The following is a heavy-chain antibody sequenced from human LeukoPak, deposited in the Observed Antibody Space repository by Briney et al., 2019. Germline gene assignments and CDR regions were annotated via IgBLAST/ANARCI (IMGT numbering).Heavy chain of an antibody. CDR1: GFTFSGSA. J-gene: IGHJ4*02. V-gene: IGHV3-73*01. CDR3: TRPDDYGDY. CDR2: IRSKANSYAT. Sequence: GGSLRLSCAASGFTFSGSAMHWVRQASGKGLEWVGRIRSKANSYATAYAASVKGRFAISRDDSKNTAYLQMNSLKTEDTAVYYCTRPDDYGDYWGQGTLVTVSS.